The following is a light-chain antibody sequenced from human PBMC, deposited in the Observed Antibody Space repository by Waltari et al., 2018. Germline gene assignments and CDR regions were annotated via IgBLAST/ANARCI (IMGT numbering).Light chain of an antibody. Sequence: EIVFTQSPATLSLSPGERATLSCRASQSVDSYLAWYQQKPGQAPRLLIYDASNRATGIPDRFSGSGSGTDFTLTISSLEPEDFAVYYCQQRSNWPPITFGQGTRLEIK. CDR2: DAS. J-gene: IGKJ5*01. V-gene: IGKV3-11*01. CDR3: QQRSNWPPIT. CDR1: QSVDSY.